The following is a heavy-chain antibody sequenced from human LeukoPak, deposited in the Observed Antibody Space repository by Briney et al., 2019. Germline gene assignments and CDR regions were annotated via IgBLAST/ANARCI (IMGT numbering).Heavy chain of an antibody. D-gene: IGHD4-17*01. CDR1: GFTFDDYA. CDR2: ISWNSGSI. CDR3: AKAAGPGEFTVIDY. V-gene: IGHV3-9*01. Sequence: GRSLRLSCAASGFTFDDYAMHWVRQAPGKGLEWVSGISWNSGSISYADSVKGRFTISRDNAKNSLYLQMNSLRAEDTALYYCAKAAGPGEFTVIDYWGQGTLVTVSS. J-gene: IGHJ4*02.